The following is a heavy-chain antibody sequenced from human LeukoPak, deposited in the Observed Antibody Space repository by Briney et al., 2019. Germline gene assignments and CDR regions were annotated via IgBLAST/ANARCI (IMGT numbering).Heavy chain of an antibody. CDR1: GFTLSSYW. J-gene: IGHJ6*03. V-gene: IGHV3-7*01. Sequence: GGSLRLSCAASGFTLSSYWMSWVRQAPGKGLEWVANIKQDGSEKYYVDSVKGRFTISRDNAKNSLYLQMNSLRVEDTAVYYCARGNCGGDCRYYYYYYMDVWGKGTTVTISS. D-gene: IGHD2-21*02. CDR2: IKQDGSEK. CDR3: ARGNCGGDCRYYYYYYMDV.